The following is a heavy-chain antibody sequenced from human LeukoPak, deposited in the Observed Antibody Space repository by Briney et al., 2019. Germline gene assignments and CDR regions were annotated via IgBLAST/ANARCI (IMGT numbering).Heavy chain of an antibody. CDR2: IYYSGSP. CDR3: ARRGRYCSGGSCFIGLFDP. Sequence: SETLSLTCTVSGGSISSSSYYWGWIRQPPGKGLEWIGSIYYSGSPYYNPSLKSRFTISVDTSKNQFSLKLSSVTAADTAVYYCARRGRYCSGGSCFIGLFDPWGQGTLVTVSS. CDR1: GGSISSSSYY. V-gene: IGHV4-39*01. J-gene: IGHJ5*02. D-gene: IGHD2-15*01.